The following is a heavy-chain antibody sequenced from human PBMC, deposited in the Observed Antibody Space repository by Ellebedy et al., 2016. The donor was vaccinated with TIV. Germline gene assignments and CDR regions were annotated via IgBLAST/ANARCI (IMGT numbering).Heavy chain of an antibody. CDR2: IGSSAYST. D-gene: IGHD6-19*01. V-gene: IGHV3-23*01. CDR1: GFNFGGHA. Sequence: PGGSLRLSCAASGFNFGGHAMKWVRQPSGKGLEWVSSIGSSAYSTHYADSVKGRFTISRDNSRNTLYLQMNSLRGEDTAVYFCAKDVRYTTGWGGALDIWGQGAMVTVSS. J-gene: IGHJ3*02. CDR3: AKDVRYTTGWGGALDI.